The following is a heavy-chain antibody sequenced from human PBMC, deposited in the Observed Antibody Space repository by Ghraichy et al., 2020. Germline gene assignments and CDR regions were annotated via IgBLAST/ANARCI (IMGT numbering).Heavy chain of an antibody. Sequence: SETLSLTCTVSGGSISSYYWSWIRQPPGKGLEWIGYIYYSGSTNYNPSLKSRVTISVDTSKNQFSLKLSSVTAADTAVYYCAGHCSSTSCYTYYYGMDVWGQGTTVTVSS. CDR2: IYYSGST. CDR3: AGHCSSTSCYTYYYGMDV. V-gene: IGHV4-59*01. D-gene: IGHD2-2*02. CDR1: GGSISSYY. J-gene: IGHJ6*02.